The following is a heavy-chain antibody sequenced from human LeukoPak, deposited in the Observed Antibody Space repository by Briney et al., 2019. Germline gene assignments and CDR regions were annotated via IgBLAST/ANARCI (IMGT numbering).Heavy chain of an antibody. V-gene: IGHV4-59*01. CDR2: FHDSGSA. CDR3: ARDSHSVDTATPRGFDP. CDR1: GDSISSYF. D-gene: IGHD2-15*01. J-gene: IGHJ5*02. Sequence: PSETLSLTCTVSGDSISSYFWSWIRQPPGKGLEWIWYFHDSGSANYNPSLKSRITMSVDTSKNQFSLKLRSVTAADTAVYYCARDSHSVDTATPRGFDPWGQGTLVTVSS.